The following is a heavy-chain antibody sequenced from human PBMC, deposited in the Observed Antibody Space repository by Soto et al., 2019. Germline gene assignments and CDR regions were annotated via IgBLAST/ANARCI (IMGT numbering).Heavy chain of an antibody. Sequence: QVQLQESGSGLVKPSETLSLTCTVSGGSISSYYWGWIRQPPGKGLEWIGYIYYSGSTNYNPSLKSRVTISVETSKNQFPLKLSSVTAADTAVYYCARDYYDIWTGPYGMDVWGQGTTVTVSS. J-gene: IGHJ6*02. CDR2: IYYSGST. CDR1: GGSISSYY. V-gene: IGHV4-59*01. D-gene: IGHD3-9*01. CDR3: ARDYYDIWTGPYGMDV.